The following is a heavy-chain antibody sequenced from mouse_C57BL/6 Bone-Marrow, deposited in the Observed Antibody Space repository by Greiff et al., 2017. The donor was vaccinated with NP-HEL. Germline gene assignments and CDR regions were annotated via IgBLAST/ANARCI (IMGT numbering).Heavy chain of an antibody. CDR2: IDPENGDT. CDR3: TTNYLEAY. D-gene: IGHD1-1*01. V-gene: IGHV14-4*01. J-gene: IGHJ3*01. CDR1: GFNIKDDY. Sequence: VQLQQSGAELVRPGASVKLSCTASGFNIKDDYMHWVKQRPEQGLEWIGWIDPENGDTEYASKFQGKATITADTSSNTAYLQLSSLTSEDTAVYYCTTNYLEAYWGQGTLVTVSA.